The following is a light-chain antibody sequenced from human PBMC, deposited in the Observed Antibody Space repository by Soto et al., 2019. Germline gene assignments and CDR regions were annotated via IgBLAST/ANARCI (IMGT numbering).Light chain of an antibody. J-gene: IGLJ2*01. CDR2: KDR. CDR1: ALPKQY. CDR3: QSADSSVSYVV. V-gene: IGLV3-25*03. Sequence: SYELTQPPSVSVSPGQTARITCSGDALPKQYAYWYQQKPGQSPVLVLYKDRERPSGVPERFSGSSSGTTVTLTISGVQAEDEADYYCQSADSSVSYVVFGGGTKLTV.